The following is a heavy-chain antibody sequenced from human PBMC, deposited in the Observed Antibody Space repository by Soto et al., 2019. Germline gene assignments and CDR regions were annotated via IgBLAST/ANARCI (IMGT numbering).Heavy chain of an antibody. J-gene: IGHJ4*02. CDR1: GFTFSSFA. D-gene: IGHD2-15*01. CDR2: ISGGGAST. Sequence: GGSLRLTCAASGFTFSSFAMTWVRQAPGRGLEWVSSISGGGASTYYADSVKGRFTISRDNSNNTVYLQMNSLRAEDTAVYYCAKDRPSFVYCSGLTCFSEIYWGQGTLVTVSS. CDR3: AKDRPSFVYCSGLTCFSEIY. V-gene: IGHV3-23*01.